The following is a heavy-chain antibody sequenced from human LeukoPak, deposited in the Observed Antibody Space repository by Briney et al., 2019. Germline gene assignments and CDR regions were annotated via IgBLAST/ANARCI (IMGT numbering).Heavy chain of an antibody. CDR3: AKDLALRYFDWLSSDAFDI. CDR1: GFTFSNYG. J-gene: IGHJ3*02. V-gene: IGHV3-30*18. CDR2: ISYDGSNK. D-gene: IGHD3-9*01. Sequence: PGGSLRLSCAASGFTFSNYGMNWVRQAPGKGLEWVAVISYDGSNKYYADSVKDRFTISRDNSKNTLYLQMNSLRAEDTAVYYCAKDLALRYFDWLSSDAFDIWGQGTMVTVSS.